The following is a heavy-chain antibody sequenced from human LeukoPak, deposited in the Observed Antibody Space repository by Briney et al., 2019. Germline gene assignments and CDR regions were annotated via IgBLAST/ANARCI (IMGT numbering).Heavy chain of an antibody. CDR3: ARGSGYDYSPGYFQH. CDR1: GFTFDDYG. CDR2: INWNGGST. Sequence: GGSLRLSCAASGFTFDDYGMSWVRQAQGKGLEWVSGINWNGGSTGYADSVKGRFTISRDNAKNSLYLQMNSLRAEDTALYYCARGSGYDYSPGYFQHWGQGTLVTVSS. D-gene: IGHD5-12*01. V-gene: IGHV3-20*04. J-gene: IGHJ1*01.